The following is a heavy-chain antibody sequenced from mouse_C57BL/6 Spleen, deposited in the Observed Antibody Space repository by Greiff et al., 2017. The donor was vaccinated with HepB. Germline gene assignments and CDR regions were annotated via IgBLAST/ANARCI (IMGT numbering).Heavy chain of an antibody. D-gene: IGHD2-4*01. J-gene: IGHJ2*01. V-gene: IGHV14-4*01. CDR2: IDPENGDT. Sequence: EVQLQQSGAELVRPGASVKLSCTASGFNIKDDYMHWVKQRPEQGLEWIGWIDPENGDTEYASKFQGKATITADTSSNTAYLQLSSLTSEDTAVYYCTRYDYDWNYWGQGTTLTVSS. CDR1: GFNIKDDY. CDR3: TRYDYDWNY.